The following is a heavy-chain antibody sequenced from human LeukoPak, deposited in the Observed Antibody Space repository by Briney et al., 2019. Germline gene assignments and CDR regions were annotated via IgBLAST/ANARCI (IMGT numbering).Heavy chain of an antibody. CDR1: GYTLTELS. V-gene: IGHV1-24*01. J-gene: IGHJ4*02. CDR3: AALGPVVPAALVDY. CDR2: FDPEDGET. Sequence: ASVKVSCKVSGYTLTELSMHWVRQAPGKGLEWMGGFDPEDGETIYAQKFQGRVTMTEDTSTDTAYMELSSLRSEDTAVYYCAALGPVVPAALVDYWGREPWSPSPQ. D-gene: IGHD2-2*01.